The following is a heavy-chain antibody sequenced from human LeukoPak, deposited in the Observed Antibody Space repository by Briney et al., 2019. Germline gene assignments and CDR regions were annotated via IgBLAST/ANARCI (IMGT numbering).Heavy chain of an antibody. CDR2: IYTSGST. V-gene: IGHV4-4*07. J-gene: IGHJ4*02. CDR3: ASGSYSSRYTRPFDY. CDR1: GGSISSYY. Sequence: PSETLSLTCTVSGGSISSYYWSWIRPPAGKGLEWIGRIYTSGSTNYNPSLKSRVTMSVDTSKNQFSLKLSSVTAADTAVYYCASGSYSSRYTRPFDYWGQGTLVTVSS. D-gene: IGHD3-22*01.